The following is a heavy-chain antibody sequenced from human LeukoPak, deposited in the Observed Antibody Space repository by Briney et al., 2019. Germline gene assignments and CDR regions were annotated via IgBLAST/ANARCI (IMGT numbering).Heavy chain of an antibody. CDR1: GFTFSSYE. Sequence: GGSLRLSCAASGFTFSSYEMNWVRQAPGKGLEWVSVIYNGGATDYADSVKGRFTISRDNSKNTLYLQMNSLRAEDTAVYSCARGPRGFDPWGQGTLVTVSS. V-gene: IGHV3-53*01. J-gene: IGHJ5*02. CDR2: IYNGGAT. CDR3: ARGPRGFDP.